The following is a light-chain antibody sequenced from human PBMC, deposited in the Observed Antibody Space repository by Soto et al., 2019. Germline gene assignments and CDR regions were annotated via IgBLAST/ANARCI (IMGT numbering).Light chain of an antibody. V-gene: IGLV2-14*01. Sequence: QSVLTQPASVSGSPGQSITISCTGASSDVGAYDYVSWYQQHPGRAPKLIIYEVSNRPSAISYRFSGSKSGNTASLTISGLQAENEADYYCSSYTTSDTLHFGTGTKLTVL. J-gene: IGLJ1*01. CDR3: SSYTTSDTLH. CDR1: SSDVGAYDY. CDR2: EVS.